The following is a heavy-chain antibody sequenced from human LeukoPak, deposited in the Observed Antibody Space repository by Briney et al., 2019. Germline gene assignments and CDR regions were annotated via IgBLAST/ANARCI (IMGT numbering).Heavy chain of an antibody. CDR1: GFTFSSYW. V-gene: IGHV3-7*01. CDR2: IKEDGSDQ. D-gene: IGHD3-22*01. Sequence: GGSLRLSCAASGFTFSSYWMTWVRQAPGKGLEWVANIKEDGSDQYYVDSVKGRFTISRDNAKNSLYLQMNSLRAEDTAVYYCARESSALRDAFDIWGRGTMVTVSS. J-gene: IGHJ3*02. CDR3: ARESSALRDAFDI.